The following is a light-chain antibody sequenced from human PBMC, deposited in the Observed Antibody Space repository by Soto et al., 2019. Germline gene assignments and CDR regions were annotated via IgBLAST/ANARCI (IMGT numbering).Light chain of an antibody. Sequence: QSVLTQPPSASGSPGQSVTISCPGTSSDVGGYNYVSWYQQHPGKAPKLMIYEVSKRPSGVPDRFSGSKSGNTASLTVSGLQAEDEANYYCSSYAGSNTYVFGTGTKVTVL. J-gene: IGLJ1*01. CDR2: EVS. CDR3: SSYAGSNTYV. CDR1: SSDVGGYNY. V-gene: IGLV2-8*01.